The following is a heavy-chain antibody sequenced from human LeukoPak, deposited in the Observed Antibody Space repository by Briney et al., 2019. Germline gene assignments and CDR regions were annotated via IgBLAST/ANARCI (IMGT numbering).Heavy chain of an antibody. CDR2: ISSSSSTI. J-gene: IGHJ6*02. CDR1: GFTVSSYS. V-gene: IGHV3-48*04. CDR3: ARRYGDYAGYYYGMDV. Sequence: GGSLRLSCAASGFTVSSYSMNWVRQAPGKGLEWVSYISSSSSTIYYADSVKGRFTISRDNAKNSLYLQMNSLRAEDTAVYYCARRYGDYAGYYYGMDVWGQGTTVTVSS. D-gene: IGHD4-17*01.